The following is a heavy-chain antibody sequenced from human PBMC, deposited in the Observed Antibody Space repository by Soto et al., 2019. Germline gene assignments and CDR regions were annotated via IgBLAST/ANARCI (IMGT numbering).Heavy chain of an antibody. J-gene: IGHJ4*02. Sequence: HPGGSLRLSCEASGFVFTNFLMHWVRHVPGKGLVWVARIDTSGHSTNYAESVKGRFTISRDNAKNTVSLQMNSLRVEDTGVYYCAKDSWYFDLWSQGSQVTVSS. V-gene: IGHV3-74*01. D-gene: IGHD6-13*01. CDR1: GFVFTNFL. CDR3: AKDSWYFDL. CDR2: IDTSGHST.